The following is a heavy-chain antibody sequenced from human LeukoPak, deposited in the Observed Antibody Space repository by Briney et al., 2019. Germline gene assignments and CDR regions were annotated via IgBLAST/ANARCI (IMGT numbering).Heavy chain of an antibody. CDR1: GFNFSSYA. CDR2: ISSNGGST. D-gene: IGHD3-10*01. J-gene: IGHJ5*02. V-gene: IGHV3-64D*06. CDR3: VKDHYYGSGRCYNGYWFDP. Sequence: GGSLRLSCSASGFNFSSYAMHWVRQAPGKGLEYVSAISSNGGSTYYADSVKGRFTISRDNSKNTLYLQMSSLRAEDTAVYYCVKDHYYGSGRCYNGYWFDPWGQGTLVTVSS.